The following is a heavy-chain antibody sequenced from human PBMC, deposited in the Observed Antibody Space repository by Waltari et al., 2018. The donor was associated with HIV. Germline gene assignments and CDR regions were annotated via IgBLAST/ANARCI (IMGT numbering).Heavy chain of an antibody. CDR1: GFTFSNFA. CDR3: ARLDFWLKYNFDY. Sequence: SGFTFSNFAMSWVRQAPGKGLEWVSGISGGGHAPFYADSVKGRFTISRDNSKNTLYLQMHSLRVEDTAVYYCARLDFWLKYNFDYRGQGTLVTVSS. D-gene: IGHD1-1*01. V-gene: IGHV3-23*01. CDR2: ISGGGHAP. J-gene: IGHJ4*02.